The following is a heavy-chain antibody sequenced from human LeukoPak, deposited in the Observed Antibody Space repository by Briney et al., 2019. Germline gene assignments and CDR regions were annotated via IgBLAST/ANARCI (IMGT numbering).Heavy chain of an antibody. J-gene: IGHJ4*02. V-gene: IGHV1-18*01. CDR2: ISAYNGNT. CDR3: ARAGFQHYDSSGYYYFDY. CDR1: GYTFTSYG. D-gene: IGHD3-22*01. Sequence: ASVKVSCKASGYTFTSYGISWVRPAPGQGLEWMGWISAYNGNTNYAQKLQGRVTMTTDTSTSTAYMELRSLRSDDTAVYYCARAGFQHYDSSGYYYFDYWGQGTLVTVSS.